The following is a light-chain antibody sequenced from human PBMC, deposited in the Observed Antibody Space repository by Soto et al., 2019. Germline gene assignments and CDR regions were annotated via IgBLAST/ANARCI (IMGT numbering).Light chain of an antibody. V-gene: IGKV1-27*01. CDR3: QKYDGAPKT. Sequence: IQLTQSPSSLSASVGDRVSITCRASQGISSYLAWYQQKPGKVPKLLISAASTLQTGIPSRFSGSGSGTDFSLTISSLQPEDVATYYCQKYDGAPKTFGQGTMVDIK. J-gene: IGKJ1*01. CDR1: QGISSY. CDR2: AAS.